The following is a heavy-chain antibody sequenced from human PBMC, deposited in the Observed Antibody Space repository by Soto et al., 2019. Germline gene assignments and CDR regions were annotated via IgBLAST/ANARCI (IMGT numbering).Heavy chain of an antibody. CDR3: ERGDINYVWYFDL. V-gene: IGHV4-59*11. J-gene: IGHJ2*01. CDR2: IYYSGST. Sequence: QVQLQESGPGLVKPSETLSLTCTVSGGSISSHYWSWIRQPPGKGLEWIGYIYYSGSTTYNPSLKARVTISVDTSKNQFSLKLRSVTAADTAVYYCERGDINYVWYFDLWGRGNLVTVSS. CDR1: GGSISSHY. D-gene: IGHD1-7*01.